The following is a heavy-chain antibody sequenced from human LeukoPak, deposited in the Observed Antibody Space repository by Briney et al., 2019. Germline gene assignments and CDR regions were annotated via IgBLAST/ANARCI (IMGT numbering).Heavy chain of an antibody. J-gene: IGHJ5*02. V-gene: IGHV4-4*07. CDR1: GGSISSYY. D-gene: IGHD3-9*01. CDR2: IYTSGST. Sequence: PSETLSLTCTVSGGSISSYYWSWIRQPAGKGLEWIGRIYTSGSTNYNPSLKSRVTMSVDTSKNQFSLKLSSVTAADTAVYYCAREVSYYDILTGDASFDPWGQGTLVTVSS. CDR3: AREVSYYDILTGDASFDP.